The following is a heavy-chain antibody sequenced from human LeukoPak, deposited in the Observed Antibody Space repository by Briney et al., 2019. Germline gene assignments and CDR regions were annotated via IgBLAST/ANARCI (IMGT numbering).Heavy chain of an antibody. D-gene: IGHD4-17*01. CDR1: GGSISSYY. CDR2: IYYSGST. V-gene: IGHV4-59*08. CDR3: ARRSSVDYGDYGGYYYYGMDV. J-gene: IGHJ6*02. Sequence: PSETLSLTCTVSGGSISSYYWSWLRQPPGKGLEWIGYIYYSGSTNYNPSLKSRVTISVDTSKIQFSLKLSSVTAADTAVYYCARRSSVDYGDYGGYYYYGMDVWGQGTTVTVSS.